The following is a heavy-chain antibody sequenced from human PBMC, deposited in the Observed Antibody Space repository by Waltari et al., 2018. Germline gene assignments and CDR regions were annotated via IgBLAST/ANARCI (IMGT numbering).Heavy chain of an antibody. V-gene: IGHV3-43*01. CDR2: ISWDGGST. CDR1: GFPFDDYT. D-gene: IGHD4-17*01. Sequence: EVQLVESGGVVVQPGGSLRLSCAASGFPFDDYTMHWVRQAPGKGLEWVSLISWDGGSTYYADSVKGRFTISRDNSKNSLYLQMNSLRTEDTALYYCAKPVTTGGFDYWGQGTLVTVSS. J-gene: IGHJ4*02. CDR3: AKPVTTGGFDY.